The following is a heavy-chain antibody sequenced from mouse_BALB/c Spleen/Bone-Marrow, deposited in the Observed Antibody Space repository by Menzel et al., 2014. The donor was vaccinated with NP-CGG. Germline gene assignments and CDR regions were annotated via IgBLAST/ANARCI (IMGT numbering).Heavy chain of an antibody. V-gene: IGHV14-3*02. CDR3: ARGSTTVTWYFVV. Sequence: VQLKQSGAELVKSGASVKLSCTASGFNIKDTYMHWVKQRPEQGLEWIGRIDPANGTTKYDPKFQGKATITADTSSNSSCLQVSSLTSEDIAVYYCARGSTTVTWYFVVWCAGTTVTVSS. CDR1: GFNIKDTY. CDR2: IDPANGTT. J-gene: IGHJ1*01. D-gene: IGHD2-2*01.